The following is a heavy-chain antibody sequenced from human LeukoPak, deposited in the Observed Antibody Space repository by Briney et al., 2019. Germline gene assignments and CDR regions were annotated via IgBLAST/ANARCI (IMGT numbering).Heavy chain of an antibody. D-gene: IGHD3-22*01. J-gene: IGHJ3*02. CDR1: GYXLTELS. V-gene: IGHV1-24*01. CDR2: FDPEDSET. CDR3: ATYYYDSSMTGI. Sequence: ASVKVSCKVSGYXLTELSIHWVRQAPGKGLKWMGGFDPEDSETIYAQKFQGRVTMTEDTSTDTAYMELSSLRSEDTAVYYCATYYYDSSMTGIWGQGTMVTVSS.